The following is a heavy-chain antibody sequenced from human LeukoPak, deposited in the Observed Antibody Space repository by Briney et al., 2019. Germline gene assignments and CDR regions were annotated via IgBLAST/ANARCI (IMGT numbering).Heavy chain of an antibody. Sequence: ASVKVSCKASGGTFSSYAISWVRQAPGQGLEWMGGIIPIFGTANHAQKFQGRVTITADESTSTAYMELSSLRSEDTAVYYCARSSSSFYYFDYWGQGTLVTVSS. CDR1: GGTFSSYA. CDR3: ARSSSSFYYFDY. V-gene: IGHV1-69*13. J-gene: IGHJ4*02. D-gene: IGHD6-13*01. CDR2: IIPIFGTA.